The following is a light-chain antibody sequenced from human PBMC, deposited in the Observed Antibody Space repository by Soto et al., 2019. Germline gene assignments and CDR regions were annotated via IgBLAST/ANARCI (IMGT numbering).Light chain of an antibody. CDR3: CSYAGSSTPYV. CDR1: SSDVGSYNL. J-gene: IGLJ1*01. V-gene: IGLV2-23*02. CDR2: EVS. Sequence: QSVLTQPASVSGSPGQSITISCTGTSSDVGSYNLVPWYQQHPGKAPKLMIYEVSKRPSGVSNRFSGSKSGNTAPLTISGLQAEDEADYYCCSYAGSSTPYVFGTGTKVTVL.